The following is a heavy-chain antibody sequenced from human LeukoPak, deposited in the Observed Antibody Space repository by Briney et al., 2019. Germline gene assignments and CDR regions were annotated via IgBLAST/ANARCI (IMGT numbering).Heavy chain of an antibody. D-gene: IGHD3-22*01. J-gene: IGHJ4*02. CDR1: GYTFTSYG. V-gene: IGHV1-18*01. Sequence: ASVKVSCKASGYTFTSYGINWVRQAPGQGLEWMGWISAYNGNTNYAQKLQGRVTMTTDTSTSTAYMELRSLRSDDTAVYYCARFDSSGYFYYFDYWGQGTLVTVSS. CDR2: ISAYNGNT. CDR3: ARFDSSGYFYYFDY.